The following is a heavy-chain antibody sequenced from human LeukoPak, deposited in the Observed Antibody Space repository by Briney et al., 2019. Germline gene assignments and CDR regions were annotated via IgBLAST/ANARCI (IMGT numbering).Heavy chain of an antibody. V-gene: IGHV1-18*01. CDR1: GYTFTSFG. CDR3: ARDTNWQRDY. Sequence: ASVKVSCKASGYTFTSFGIAWVRQAPGQGLEWAGWISTSSDQRRYAHMLQDRVTMTTDTSTSTAYMELRSLRSDDAGVYYCARDTNWQRDYWGQGTLVTVSS. CDR2: ISTSSDQR. J-gene: IGHJ4*02. D-gene: IGHD6-25*01.